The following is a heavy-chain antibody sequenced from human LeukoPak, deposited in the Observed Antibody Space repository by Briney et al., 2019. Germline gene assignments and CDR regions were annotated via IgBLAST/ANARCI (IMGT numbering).Heavy chain of an antibody. CDR1: GFTFSSYA. D-gene: IGHD3-22*01. CDR2: ISGSGGST. Sequence: GSLRLSCAASGFTFSSYAMSWVRQAPGKGLEWVSTISGSGGSTYYADSVKGRFTISRDNSKNTLYLQMNSLRAEDTAVYYCAKVVYYDSSGYPHWGQGTLVTVSS. J-gene: IGHJ1*01. V-gene: IGHV3-23*01. CDR3: AKVVYYDSSGYPH.